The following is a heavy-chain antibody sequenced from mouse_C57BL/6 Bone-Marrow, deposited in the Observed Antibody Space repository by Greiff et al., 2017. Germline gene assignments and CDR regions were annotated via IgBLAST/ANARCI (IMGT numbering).Heavy chain of an antibody. D-gene: IGHD4-1*01. CDR2: IYPSDSET. CDR3: ARSGAGPYFDY. CDR1: GYTFTSYW. J-gene: IGHJ2*01. V-gene: IGHV1-61*01. Sequence: QVQLQQPGAELVRPGSSVKLSCKASGYTFTSYWMDWVKQRPGQGLEWIGNIYPSDSETHYNQKFKDKATLTVDKSSSTAYMQLSSLTSEDSAVYYCARSGAGPYFDYRGQGTTLPVSS.